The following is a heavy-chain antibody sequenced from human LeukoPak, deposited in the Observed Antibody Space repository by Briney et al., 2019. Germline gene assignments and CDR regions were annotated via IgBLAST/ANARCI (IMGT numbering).Heavy chain of an antibody. J-gene: IGHJ4*02. CDR1: GFTFSSYS. Sequence: GGXXRLSCAASGFTFSSYSMNWVRQAPGKGLEWVSSISSSSSYIYYADSVKGGFTISRDNAKNSLYLQMNSLRAEDTAVYYCARGMGYYDSSGYPYWGQGTLVTVSS. CDR3: ARGMGYYDSSGYPY. CDR2: ISSSSSYI. D-gene: IGHD3-22*01. V-gene: IGHV3-21*01.